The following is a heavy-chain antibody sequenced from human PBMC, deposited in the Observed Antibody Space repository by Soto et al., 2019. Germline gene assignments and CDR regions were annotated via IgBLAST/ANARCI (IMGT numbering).Heavy chain of an antibody. CDR1: GGTFSSYA. J-gene: IGHJ4*02. CDR3: VHRRDGYNAAFFDY. V-gene: IGHV1-69*01. CDR2: IIRIFQTS. Sequence: QVQLVQSGAEVKKPGSSVKVSCKASGGTFSSYAFSWVRQAPGQGLEWMGGIIRIFQTSTYAQNFQGRVTITADESTSTAYMQLINLISDDTAVYYCVHRRDGYNAAFFDYWGQGTLVTVSS. D-gene: IGHD5-12*01.